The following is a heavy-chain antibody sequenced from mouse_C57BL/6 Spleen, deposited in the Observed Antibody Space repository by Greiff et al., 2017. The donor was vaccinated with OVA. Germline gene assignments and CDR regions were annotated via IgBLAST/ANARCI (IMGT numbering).Heavy chain of an antibody. Sequence: QVHVKQPGTELVKPGASVKLSCKASGYTFTSYWMHWVKQRPGQGLEWIGNINPSNGGTNYNEKFKSKATLTVDKSSSTAYMQLSSLTSEDSAVYYCARRGRQFAMDYWGQGTSVTVSS. J-gene: IGHJ4*01. V-gene: IGHV1-53*01. D-gene: IGHD3-2*01. CDR2: INPSNGGT. CDR1: GYTFTSYW. CDR3: ARRGRQFAMDY.